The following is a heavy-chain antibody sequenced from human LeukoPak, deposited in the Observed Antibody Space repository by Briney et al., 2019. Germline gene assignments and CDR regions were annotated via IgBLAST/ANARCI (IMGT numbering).Heavy chain of an antibody. J-gene: IGHJ6*03. D-gene: IGHD3-16*02. Sequence: SETLSLTCTVSGGSISSSSYYWGWIRQPPGKGLEWIGSIYYSGSTYYNPSLKSRVTISVDTSKNQFSLKLSSVTAADTAVYYCARGIVSYYYYYYMDVWGKGTTVTVSS. CDR2: IYYSGST. CDR1: GGSISSSSYY. CDR3: ARGIVSYYYYYYMDV. V-gene: IGHV4-39*07.